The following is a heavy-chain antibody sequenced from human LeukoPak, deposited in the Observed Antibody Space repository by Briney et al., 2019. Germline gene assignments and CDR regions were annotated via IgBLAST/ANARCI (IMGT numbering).Heavy chain of an antibody. D-gene: IGHD3-22*01. CDR3: TRHNYDRSGYGAFDI. V-gene: IGHV3-73*01. CDR1: GFTFSGSD. CDR2: IRSKTNNYAT. J-gene: IGHJ3*02. Sequence: GGSLRLSCAASGFTFSGSDIHWVRQASGKGLEWVGHIRSKTNNYATADAASVKGRFTFSRDDSKNTAYIQMNSLKTEDTAVYYCTRHNYDRSGYGAFDIWGQRTMVTVSS.